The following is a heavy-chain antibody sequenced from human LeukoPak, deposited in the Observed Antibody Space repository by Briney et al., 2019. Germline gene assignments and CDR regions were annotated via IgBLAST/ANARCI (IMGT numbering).Heavy chain of an antibody. CDR1: GGSISSGSYY. D-gene: IGHD4-11*01. CDR3: ARVDTVTTTGYYYYYYMDV. Sequence: SQTLSLTCTVSGGSISSGSYYWSWIRQPAGKGLEWIGRIYTSGSTNYNPSLKSRVTISVDTSKNQFSLKLSSVTAADTAVYYCARVDTVTTTGYYYYYYMDVWGKGTTVTVSS. CDR2: IYTSGST. J-gene: IGHJ6*03. V-gene: IGHV4-61*02.